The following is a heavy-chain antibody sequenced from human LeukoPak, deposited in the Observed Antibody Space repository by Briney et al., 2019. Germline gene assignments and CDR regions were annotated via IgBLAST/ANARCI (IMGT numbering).Heavy chain of an antibody. CDR2: IYPGDSDT. CDR1: GNSFTNYW. V-gene: IGHV5-51*01. J-gene: IGHJ4*01. CDR3: ARHGRYYDRSGSSY. Sequence: GESLKISCKGSGNSFTNYWIGCGRQMPGKGLGWVVIIYPGDSDTIYSPSFEGQVTISDNKYISTAYLQWSSLKASDTAMYHCARHGRYYDRSGSSYWGHGTLVTDSP. D-gene: IGHD3-22*01.